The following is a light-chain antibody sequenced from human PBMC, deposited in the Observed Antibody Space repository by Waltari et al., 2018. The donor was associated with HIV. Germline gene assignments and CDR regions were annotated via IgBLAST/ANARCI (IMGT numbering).Light chain of an antibody. Sequence: EVVMTQSPGTLSVSPGERATLSCRSSENIRNNLAWYQQKPGQAPRLLFYDASARASGVPAVFSGSGYGTEFTLTISGRQSEDFAIYYCQQYSRWPPTWTFGQGTKVDVK. V-gene: IGKV3-15*01. CDR3: QQYSRWPPTWT. CDR1: ENIRNN. CDR2: DAS. J-gene: IGKJ1*01.